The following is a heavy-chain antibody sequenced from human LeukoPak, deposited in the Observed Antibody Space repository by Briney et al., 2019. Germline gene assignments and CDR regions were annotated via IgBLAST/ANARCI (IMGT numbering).Heavy chain of an antibody. CDR2: NYYSGTT. CDR1: GGSLSSSSCY. D-gene: IGHD4-23*01. V-gene: IGHV4-39*01. J-gene: IGHJ3*02. CDR3: ARLGGGNSAYSYAFDI. Sequence: SETLSLTCTVSGGSLSSSSCYWGWIRQPPGKGLEWLGSNYYSGTTHYNPSLKSRVTISVDTSKNQFSLKLSSVTATDTAVYYCARLGGGNSAYSYAFDIWGQGTMVTVSS.